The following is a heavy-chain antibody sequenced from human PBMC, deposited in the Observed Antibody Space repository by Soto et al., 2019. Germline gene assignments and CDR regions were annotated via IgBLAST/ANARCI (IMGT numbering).Heavy chain of an antibody. Sequence: GGSLRPSCAASGFTFSSYAMHWVRQAPGKGLGWVAVISYDGSNKYYADSVKGRFTISRDNSKNTLYLQMNSLRAEDTAVYYCARDSKVSRYFDWLRNTNWFDPWGQGTLVTVSS. J-gene: IGHJ5*02. CDR2: ISYDGSNK. D-gene: IGHD3-9*01. V-gene: IGHV3-30-3*01. CDR1: GFTFSSYA. CDR3: ARDSKVSRYFDWLRNTNWFDP.